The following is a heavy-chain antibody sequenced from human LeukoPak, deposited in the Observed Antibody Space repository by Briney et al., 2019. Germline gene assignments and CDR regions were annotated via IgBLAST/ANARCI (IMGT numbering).Heavy chain of an antibody. Sequence: GGSLRLSCAASGFTFSSYWMSWVRQAPGKGLEWVANIKQDGSEKYYVDSVKGRFTISRDNAKNSLYLQMNSLRAEDTAVYYCGRDRGFGGGFFCDYGGQGTRFSVSS. CDR3: GRDRGFGGGFFCDY. CDR1: GFTFSSYW. J-gene: IGHJ4*02. D-gene: IGHD3-3*01. V-gene: IGHV3-7*01. CDR2: IKQDGSEK.